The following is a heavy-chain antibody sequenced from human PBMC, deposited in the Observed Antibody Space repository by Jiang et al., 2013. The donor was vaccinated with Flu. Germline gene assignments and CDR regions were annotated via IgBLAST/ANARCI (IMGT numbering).Heavy chain of an antibody. J-gene: IGHJ5*02. CDR3: ARERPVGRIVVVPAAIRGWFDP. D-gene: IGHD2-2*02. CDR1: GYTFTGYY. V-gene: IGHV1-2*02. CDR2: INPNSGGT. Sequence: KASGYTFTGYYMHWVRQAPGQGLEWMGWINPNSGGTNYAQKFQGRVTMTRDTSISTAYMELSRLRSDDTAVYYCARERPVGRIVVVPAAIRGWFDPWGQGTLVTVSS.